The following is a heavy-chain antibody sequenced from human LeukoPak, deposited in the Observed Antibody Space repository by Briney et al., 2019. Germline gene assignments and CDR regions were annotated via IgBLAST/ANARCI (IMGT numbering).Heavy chain of an antibody. V-gene: IGHV3-66*01. CDR1: GFTVSSNY. CDR2: IYTGDNT. Sequence: GGSLRLSCAASGFTVSSNYMSWVRQAPGKGLEWVSIIYTGDNTFYADSVKGRFTISRDNAKNSLYLQMNSLRAEDTAVYYCARDGGYCSGGSCYLYYYYYYYMDVWGKGTTVTISS. CDR3: ARDGGYCSGGSCYLYYYYYYYMDV. D-gene: IGHD2-15*01. J-gene: IGHJ6*03.